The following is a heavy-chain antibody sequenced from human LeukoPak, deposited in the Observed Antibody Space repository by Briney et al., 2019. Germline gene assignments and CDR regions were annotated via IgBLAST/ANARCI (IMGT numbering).Heavy chain of an antibody. V-gene: IGHV3-30*02. CDR3: ARDRVYYFDY. D-gene: IGHD2-8*01. Sequence: GGSLRLSCTASGFTFRSYGMHWVRQAPGKGLEWLAFIQSDGGNKYYADSVKGRFTISRDNSKNTLYLQMNSLRAEDTAVYYCARDRVYYFDYWGQGTLVTVSS. CDR1: GFTFRSYG. CDR2: IQSDGGNK. J-gene: IGHJ4*02.